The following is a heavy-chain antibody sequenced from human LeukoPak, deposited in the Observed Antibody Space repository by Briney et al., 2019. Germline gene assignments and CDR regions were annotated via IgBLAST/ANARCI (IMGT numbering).Heavy chain of an antibody. D-gene: IGHD2-2*01. Sequence: SQNLSLTCTVSGGSISSGSYYWSWIRQPAGKGLEWIGRIYTSGSTNYNPSLKTRVTISVDTSKNQFSLKLSSVTAADTAVYYCARGVVPAAPFSYWGQGTLVTVSS. J-gene: IGHJ4*02. V-gene: IGHV4-61*02. CDR2: IYTSGST. CDR1: GGSISSGSYY. CDR3: ARGVVPAAPFSY.